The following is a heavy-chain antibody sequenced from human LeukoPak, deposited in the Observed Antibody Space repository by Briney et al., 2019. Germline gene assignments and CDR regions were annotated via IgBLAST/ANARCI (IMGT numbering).Heavy chain of an antibody. D-gene: IGHD6-13*01. CDR2: IEPNSGGT. Sequence: ASVKVSCKASGYTFTGYYMQWVRQAPGQGLEWMGWIEPNSGGTNSAQKFQGRVTMTRDTSISTAYMELRRLRSDDTAVYYCAKDRQQLVRVRAFDIWGQGTMVTVSS. V-gene: IGHV1-2*02. J-gene: IGHJ3*02. CDR3: AKDRQQLVRVRAFDI. CDR1: GYTFTGYY.